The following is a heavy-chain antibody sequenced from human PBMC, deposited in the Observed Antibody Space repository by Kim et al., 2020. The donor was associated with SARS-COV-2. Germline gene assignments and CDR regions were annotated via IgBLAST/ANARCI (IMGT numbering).Heavy chain of an antibody. CDR2: IYYSGST. J-gene: IGHJ3*02. V-gene: IGHV4-39*07. Sequence: SETLSLTCTVSGGSISSSSYYWGWIRQPPGKGLEWIGSIYYSGSTYYNPSLKSRVTISVDTSKNQFSLKLSSVTAADTAVYYCARELEFGPAAIGLSPGLDAFDIWGQGTMVTVSS. CDR3: ARELEFGPAAIGLSPGLDAFDI. CDR1: GGSISSSSYY. D-gene: IGHD2-2*01.